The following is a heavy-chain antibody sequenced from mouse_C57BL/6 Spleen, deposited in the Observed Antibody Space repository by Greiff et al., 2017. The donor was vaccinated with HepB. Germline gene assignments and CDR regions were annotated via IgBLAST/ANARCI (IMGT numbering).Heavy chain of an antibody. V-gene: IGHV3-6*01. CDR2: ISYDGSN. Sequence: VQLKESGPGLVKPSQSLSLTCSVTGYSITSGYYWNWIRQFPGNKLEWMGYISYDGSNNYNPSLKNRISITRDTSKNQFFLKLNSVTTEDTATYYCAREGVLLRALFAYWGQGTLVTVSA. CDR3: AREGVLLRALFAY. J-gene: IGHJ3*01. CDR1: GYSITSGYY. D-gene: IGHD1-1*01.